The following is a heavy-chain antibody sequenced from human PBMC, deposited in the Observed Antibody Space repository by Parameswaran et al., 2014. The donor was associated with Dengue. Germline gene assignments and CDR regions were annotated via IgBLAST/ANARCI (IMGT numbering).Heavy chain of an antibody. D-gene: IGHD4-11*01. J-gene: IGHJ6*02. V-gene: IGHV1-46*03. CDR3: ARVYGTVTTQGYYYGMDV. Sequence: WVRQAPGQGLEWMGIINPSGGSTSYAQKFQGRVTMTRDTSTSAVYMELSSLRSEDTAVYYCARVYGTVTTQGYYYGMDVWGQGTTVTVSS. CDR2: INPSGGST.